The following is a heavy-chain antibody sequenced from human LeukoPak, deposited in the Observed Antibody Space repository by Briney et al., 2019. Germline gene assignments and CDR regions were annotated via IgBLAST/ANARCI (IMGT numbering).Heavy chain of an antibody. CDR3: AKEALLTYYYDSSGYDDAFDI. D-gene: IGHD3-22*01. CDR2: INSDGSST. V-gene: IGHV3-74*01. J-gene: IGHJ3*02. CDR1: GFTFSNYW. Sequence: GGSLRLSCAASGFTFSNYWMHWVRQAPGKGLVWVSRINSDGSSTNYADSVKGRFTISRDNAKNTLYLQMNSLRAEDTAVYYCAKEALLTYYYDSSGYDDAFDIWGQGTMVTVSS.